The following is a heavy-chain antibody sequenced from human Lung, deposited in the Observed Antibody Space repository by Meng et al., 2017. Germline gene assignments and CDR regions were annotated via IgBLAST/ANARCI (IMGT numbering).Heavy chain of an antibody. J-gene: IGHJ4*02. CDR1: GFTFDSSH. D-gene: IGHD6-13*01. CDR3: ARASAGTNFDY. V-gene: IGHV3-20*04. CDR2: ITWNGGVK. Sequence: EVHWWASGGGFVRTVGSLILSCSASGFTFDSSHMDWVRQVPGRGLEWVSDITWNGGVKRYADSVRGRFTISRDNAKNSLYLQMNSLTAEDTALYYCARASAGTNFDYWGQGTLVTVSS.